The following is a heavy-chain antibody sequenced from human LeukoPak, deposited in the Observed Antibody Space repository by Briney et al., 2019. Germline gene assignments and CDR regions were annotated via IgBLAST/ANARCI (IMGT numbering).Heavy chain of an antibody. CDR3: ARVKSYYYDTSDKDAFDI. Sequence: PSETLSLTCAVYGGSFSDYSWSWIRQPPGKGLDWIGEINPRGGTNYSPSLKGRVTISVDTAKNQFSLKVTSVTAADTAVYYCARVKSYYYDTSDKDAFDIWGQGTMVTVSS. V-gene: IGHV4-34*01. D-gene: IGHD3-22*01. CDR2: INPRGGT. J-gene: IGHJ3*02. CDR1: GGSFSDYS.